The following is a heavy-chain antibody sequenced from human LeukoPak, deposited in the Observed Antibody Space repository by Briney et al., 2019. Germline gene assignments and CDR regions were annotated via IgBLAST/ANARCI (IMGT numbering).Heavy chain of an antibody. D-gene: IGHD3-10*01. V-gene: IGHV4-30-2*01. CDR1: GGSISSGDYP. CDR2: IFPTGHT. Sequence: SQTLSLTCAVFGGSISSGDYPWSWIRQPPGKGLEWIGYIFPTGHTSYNPSLKSRVTISVDMSKNQLSLKLSSVTAADKAVYYCARGFYGSGSQFDYWGQGTLVTVSS. CDR3: ARGFYGSGSQFDY. J-gene: IGHJ4*02.